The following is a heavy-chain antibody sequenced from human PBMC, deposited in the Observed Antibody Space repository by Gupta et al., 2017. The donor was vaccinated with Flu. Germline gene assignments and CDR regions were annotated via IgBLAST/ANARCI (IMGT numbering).Heavy chain of an antibody. CDR3: AREEREITIAADKMYVIWFDP. D-gene: IGHD6-13*01. CDR2: ISAYNGNT. V-gene: IGHV1-18*01. J-gene: IGHJ5*02. Sequence: GQGLEWMGWISAYNGNTNYAQKLQGRVTMTTDTSTSTAYMELRSLRSDDTAVYYCAREEREITIAADKMYVIWFDPWGQGTLVTVSS.